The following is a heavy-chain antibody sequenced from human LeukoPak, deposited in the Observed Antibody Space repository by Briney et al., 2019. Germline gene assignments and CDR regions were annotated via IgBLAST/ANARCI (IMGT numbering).Heavy chain of an antibody. V-gene: IGHV3-7*03. Sequence: GGSLRLSCAASGLAFSDYWMSWVRQAPGKGLEWVANIKPDGGHQNYVDSVKGRFTISRDNAKNSLYLQMSSLKASDTAMYYCATSRYVTDGVYYTQDDSWGQGTLVTVSS. CDR2: IKPDGGHQ. J-gene: IGHJ5*01. CDR3: ATSRYVTDGVYYTQDDS. D-gene: IGHD2-8*01. CDR1: GLAFSDYW.